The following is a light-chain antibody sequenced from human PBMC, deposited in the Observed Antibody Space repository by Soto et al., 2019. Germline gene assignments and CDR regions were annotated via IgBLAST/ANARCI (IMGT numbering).Light chain of an antibody. CDR2: KAS. CDR1: QTISSW. V-gene: IGKV1-5*03. J-gene: IGKJ1*01. CDR3: QHYNSYSEA. Sequence: DIQMTQSPSTLSGSVGDRVTITCRAGQTISSWLAWYQQKPGKAPKLLIYKASTLKSGVSSRFSGSGSGTEFTLTISSLQPDDLATYYCQHYNSYSEAFGQGTKVDIK.